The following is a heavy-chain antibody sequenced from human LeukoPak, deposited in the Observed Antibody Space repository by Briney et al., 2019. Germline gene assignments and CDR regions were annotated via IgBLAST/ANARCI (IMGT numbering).Heavy chain of an antibody. Sequence: GGSLRLSCAASGFTVSSNYMSWVRQAPRKGLEWVSVIYSGGSTYYADSVKGRFTISRDNSKNTLYLQMNSLRAEDTAVYYCAKVIAVAGMRDYWGQGTLVTVSS. V-gene: IGHV3-53*01. CDR1: GFTVSSNY. D-gene: IGHD6-19*01. CDR3: AKVIAVAGMRDY. J-gene: IGHJ4*02. CDR2: IYSGGST.